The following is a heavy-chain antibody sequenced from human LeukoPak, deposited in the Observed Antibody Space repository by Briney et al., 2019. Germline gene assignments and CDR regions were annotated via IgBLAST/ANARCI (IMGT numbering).Heavy chain of an antibody. CDR2: ISSSSSYI. CDR1: GFTFSSYS. J-gene: IGHJ4*02. V-gene: IGHV3-21*01. CDR3: AKWDQDDFWSGYYMGLFDY. D-gene: IGHD3-3*01. Sequence: GGSLRLSCAASGFTFSSYSMNWVRQAPGKGLEWVSSISSSSSYIYYADSVKGRFTISRDNSKNTLYLQMNSLRAEDTAVYYCAKWDQDDFWSGYYMGLFDYWGQGTLVTVSS.